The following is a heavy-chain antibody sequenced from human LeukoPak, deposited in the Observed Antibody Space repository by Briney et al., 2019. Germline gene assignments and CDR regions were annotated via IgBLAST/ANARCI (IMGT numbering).Heavy chain of an antibody. CDR3: ARADSSSYAFDI. CDR2: ISSSSSYI. V-gene: IGHV3-21*01. Sequence: GGSLRLSCAASGFTFSSYSMNWVRQAPGKGLEWVSSISSSSSYIYYADSVKGRFTISRDNAKNSLYLQMNSLRAEDTAVYYCARADSSSYAFDIWGQGTIVTVSS. CDR1: GFTFSSYS. D-gene: IGHD6-6*01. J-gene: IGHJ3*02.